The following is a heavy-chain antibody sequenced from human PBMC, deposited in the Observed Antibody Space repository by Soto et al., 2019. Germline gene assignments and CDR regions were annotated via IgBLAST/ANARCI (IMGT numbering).Heavy chain of an antibody. V-gene: IGHV1-8*01. CDR3: ARGRVSDPDYYYYGMDV. Sequence: ASVKVSCKASGYTFTSYDINWVRQATGQGLEWMGWMSPNSGNTGYAQKFRGRVTMTRNTSISTAYMELSSLRSEDTAVYYCARGRVSDPDYYYYGMDVWGQGTTVTVSS. CDR2: MSPNSGNT. CDR1: GYTFTSYD. D-gene: IGHD1-26*01. J-gene: IGHJ6*02.